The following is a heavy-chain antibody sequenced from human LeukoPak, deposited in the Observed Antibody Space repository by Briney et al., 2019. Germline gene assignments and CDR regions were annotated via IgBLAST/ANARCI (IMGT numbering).Heavy chain of an antibody. CDR1: GFTFSRYS. D-gene: IGHD3-3*01. CDR3: TRDQVPITIFGVVSQTFDY. CDR2: ISSSSRYL. Sequence: GGSLRLSCAGSGFTFSRYSMKWGRQDPGKGLEGVSSISSSSRYLYFADSVKGRFTISRDNAKNSLYLQMNSLRAEDTAVYYCTRDQVPITIFGVVSQTFDYWRRGALVTVSS. V-gene: IGHV3-21*01. J-gene: IGHJ4*02.